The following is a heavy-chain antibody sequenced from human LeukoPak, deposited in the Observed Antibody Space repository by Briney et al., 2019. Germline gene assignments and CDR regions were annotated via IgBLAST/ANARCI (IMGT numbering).Heavy chain of an antibody. Sequence: LGGSLRLSCAASGFTFSSYAMHWVRQAPGKGLEWVAVISYDGSNKYYADSVKGRFTISRDNSKNTLYLQMNSLRAEDTAVYYCARDLTVAGNYWGQGTLVTVSS. V-gene: IGHV3-30-3*01. D-gene: IGHD6-19*01. CDR1: GFTFSSYA. CDR2: ISYDGSNK. CDR3: ARDLTVAGNY. J-gene: IGHJ4*02.